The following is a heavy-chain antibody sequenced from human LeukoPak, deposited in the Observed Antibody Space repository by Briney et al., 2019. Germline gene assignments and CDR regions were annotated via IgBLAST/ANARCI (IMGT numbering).Heavy chain of an antibody. V-gene: IGHV3-48*03. CDR3: ARSSSWYGPLN. CDR1: GFTFSSYE. J-gene: IGHJ4*02. D-gene: IGHD6-13*01. CDR2: ISSSGSTI. Sequence: TGGSLRLSCAASGFTFSSYEMNWVRQAPGKGLEWVSYISSSGSTIYYADSVKGRFTTSRDNAKNSLYLQMNSLRAEDTAVYYCARSSSWYGPLNWGQGTLVTVSS.